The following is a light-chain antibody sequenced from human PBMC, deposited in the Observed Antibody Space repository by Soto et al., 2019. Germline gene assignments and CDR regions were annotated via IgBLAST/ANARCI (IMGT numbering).Light chain of an antibody. CDR3: HQYGSSPWT. V-gene: IGKV3-20*01. CDR1: QTVSSAR. Sequence: EIVLTQSPGTLSLSPGERATLSCRASQTVSSARLAWFQQKPGQAPRLLIYGASSRAPGIPDRFSGSGSETDFTLTITRLESEDFAVYSCHQYGSSPWTFGQGTKVDNK. J-gene: IGKJ1*01. CDR2: GAS.